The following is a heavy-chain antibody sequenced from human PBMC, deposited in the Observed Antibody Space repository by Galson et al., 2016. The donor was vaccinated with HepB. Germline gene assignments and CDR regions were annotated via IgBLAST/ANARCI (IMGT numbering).Heavy chain of an antibody. CDR2: ISSSSSYI. CDR3: ARDAIETTWYGRVTHYYYGMDV. Sequence: SLRLSCAASGLSFHTYSMNWVRQAPGKGLEWVSSISSSSSYIYYADSVKGRCSISRDDSRNTVYLQMNSLRVEDTALYYCARDAIETTWYGRVTHYYYGMDVWGQGTMVTVSS. D-gene: IGHD6-13*01. CDR1: GLSFHTYS. J-gene: IGHJ6*02. V-gene: IGHV3-21*01.